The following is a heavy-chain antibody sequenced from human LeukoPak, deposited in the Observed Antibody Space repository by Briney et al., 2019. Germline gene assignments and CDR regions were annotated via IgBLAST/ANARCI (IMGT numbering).Heavy chain of an antibody. Sequence: ASVKVSCKASGYTFTSYGISWMRQAPGQGLEWMGWISAYNGNTNYAQKLQGRVTMTTDTSTSTAYMELRSLRSDDTAVYYCARDGYCSGGSCYRDNWFDPWGQGTLVTVSS. J-gene: IGHJ5*02. CDR3: ARDGYCSGGSCYRDNWFDP. CDR1: GYTFTSYG. D-gene: IGHD2-15*01. V-gene: IGHV1-18*04. CDR2: ISAYNGNT.